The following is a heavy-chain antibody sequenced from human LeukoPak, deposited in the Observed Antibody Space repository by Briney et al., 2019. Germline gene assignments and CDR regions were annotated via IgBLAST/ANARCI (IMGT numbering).Heavy chain of an antibody. J-gene: IGHJ4*02. CDR1: GFTFSSYA. CDR2: ISAGGDKT. CDR3: AKSRGSTLFDY. V-gene: IGHV3-23*01. D-gene: IGHD1-26*01. Sequence: GGSLRLSCAASGFTFSSYAMSWVRQAPGKGLEWVSGISAGGDKTYYRDSVKGRITISRDNSKNTLYLQMNSLRAEDTAIYYCAKSRGSTLFDYWGQGTLVTVSS.